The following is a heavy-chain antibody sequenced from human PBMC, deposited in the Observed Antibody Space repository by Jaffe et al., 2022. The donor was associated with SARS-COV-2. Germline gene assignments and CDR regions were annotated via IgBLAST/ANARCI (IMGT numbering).Heavy chain of an antibody. CDR2: INSDGSST. J-gene: IGHJ3*02. D-gene: IGHD2-2*01. CDR3: ASAHLLDCSSTSCYVWHAFDI. V-gene: IGHV3-74*01. Sequence: EVQLVESGGGLVQPGGSLRLSCAASGFTFSSYWMHWVRQAPGKGLVWVSRINSDGSSTSYADSVKGRFTISRDNAKNTLYLQMNSLRAEDTAVYYCASAHLLDCSSTSCYVWHAFDIWGQGTMVTVSS. CDR1: GFTFSSYW.